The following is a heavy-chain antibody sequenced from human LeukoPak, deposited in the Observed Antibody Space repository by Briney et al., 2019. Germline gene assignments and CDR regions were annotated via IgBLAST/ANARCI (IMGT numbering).Heavy chain of an antibody. D-gene: IGHD3-22*01. J-gene: IGHJ4*02. Sequence: GGSLRLSCAASGFTFSSYGMHWVRQAPGKGLEGVAVISYDGSNKYYADSVKGRFTISRDNSKNTLYLQMNSLRAEDTAVYYCAKGAPYYYDSSGIDYWGQGTLVTVSS. V-gene: IGHV3-30*18. CDR2: ISYDGSNK. CDR3: AKGAPYYYDSSGIDY. CDR1: GFTFSSYG.